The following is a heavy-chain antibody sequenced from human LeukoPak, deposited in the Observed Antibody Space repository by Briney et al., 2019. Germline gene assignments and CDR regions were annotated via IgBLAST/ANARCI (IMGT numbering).Heavy chain of an antibody. CDR2: ISSSGTTI. D-gene: IGHD6-13*01. CDR1: GFTFSSYE. Sequence: GGSLRLSCAASGFTFSSYEMNWVRQAPGKGLEWVSYISSSGTTIYCADSVKGRFTISRDNAKNSLYLQMNSLRAEDTAVYYSGIGLFEEQQPYWGQGTLVTVSS. V-gene: IGHV3-48*03. CDR3: GIGLFEEQQPY. J-gene: IGHJ4*02.